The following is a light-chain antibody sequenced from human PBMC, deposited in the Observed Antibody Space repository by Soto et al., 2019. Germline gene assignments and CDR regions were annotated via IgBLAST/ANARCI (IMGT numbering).Light chain of an antibody. CDR2: DAS. V-gene: IGKV1-33*01. CDR1: QDISNY. Sequence: DIQMTQSPSSLSASVGDRVTITCQASQDISNYLNWDQQKPGKAPKLLIYDASNLETGVQSRFSGSGSGTDFTFTISSLQPEDIATYYCQQYGNLPHTFGEGTKLEIK. CDR3: QQYGNLPHT. J-gene: IGKJ2*01.